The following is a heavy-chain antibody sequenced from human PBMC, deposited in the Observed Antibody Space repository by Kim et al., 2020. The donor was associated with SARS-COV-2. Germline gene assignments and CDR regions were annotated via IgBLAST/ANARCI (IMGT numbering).Heavy chain of an antibody. D-gene: IGHD3-3*01. J-gene: IGHJ4*02. V-gene: IGHV3-21*01. Sequence: GGSLRLSCAASGFTFSSYSMNWVRQAPGKGLEWVSSISSSSSYIYYVDSVKGRFTISRDNAKNSLYLQMNSLRAEDTAVYYCARDYRRLLERAYYFDYWGQGTLVTVSS. CDR2: ISSSSSYI. CDR3: ARDYRRLLERAYYFDY. CDR1: GFTFSSYS.